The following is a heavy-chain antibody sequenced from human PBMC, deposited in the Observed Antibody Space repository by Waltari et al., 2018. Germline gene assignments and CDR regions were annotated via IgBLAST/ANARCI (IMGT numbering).Heavy chain of an antibody. Sequence: EVQLVESGGGLVKPGGSLRLSCAASGFTFSSYSMNWVRQAPGKGLEWVSSISSSSSYIYYADSVKGRFTISRDNAKNSLYLQMNSLRAEDTAVYYCARLALFYPEPGDWGQGTLVTVSS. CDR2: ISSSSSYI. CDR3: ARLALFYPEPGD. J-gene: IGHJ4*02. V-gene: IGHV3-21*01. CDR1: GFTFSSYS. D-gene: IGHD2-15*01.